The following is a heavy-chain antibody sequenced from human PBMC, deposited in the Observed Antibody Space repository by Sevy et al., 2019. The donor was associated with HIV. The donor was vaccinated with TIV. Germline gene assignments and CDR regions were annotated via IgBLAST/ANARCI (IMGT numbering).Heavy chain of an antibody. V-gene: IGHV4-30-2*01. CDR3: ARDSYVGDAFDI. CDR2: IYHSGST. Sequence: SETLSLTCALSGGSISSGGYSWSWIRQPPGKGLEWIGYIYHSGSTYYNPSLKSRVTISVDRSKNQFSLKLSSVTAADTAVYYCARDSYVGDAFDIWGQGTMVTVSS. J-gene: IGHJ3*02. D-gene: IGHD3-16*01. CDR1: GGSISSGGYS.